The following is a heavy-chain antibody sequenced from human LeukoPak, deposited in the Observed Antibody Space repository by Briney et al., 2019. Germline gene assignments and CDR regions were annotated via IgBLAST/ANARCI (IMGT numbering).Heavy chain of an antibody. Sequence: GGSLRLSCAASGFTFSSYSVNWVRQAPGKGLEWVSSISSSSSYIYYADSVKGRFTISRDNTKNSLYLQMNSLRAEETAVYYCARESVVGAHFDYWGQGTLVTVSS. CDR1: GFTFSSYS. CDR3: ARESVVGAHFDY. J-gene: IGHJ4*02. V-gene: IGHV3-21*01. CDR2: ISSSSSYI. D-gene: IGHD1-26*01.